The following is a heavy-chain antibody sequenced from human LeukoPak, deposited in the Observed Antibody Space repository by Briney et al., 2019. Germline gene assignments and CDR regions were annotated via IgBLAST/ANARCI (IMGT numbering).Heavy chain of an antibody. CDR3: ARRMGRAYCGGDCYSGLGFDY. J-gene: IGHJ4*02. V-gene: IGHV1-18*01. Sequence: ASVKVSCKASGYTFTSYGISWVRQAPGQGLEWMGWISAYNGNTNYAQKLQGRVTMTTDTSTSTAYMELRSLRSDDTAVYYCARRMGRAYCGGDCYSGLGFDYWGQGTLVTVSS. D-gene: IGHD2-21*02. CDR1: GYTFTSYG. CDR2: ISAYNGNT.